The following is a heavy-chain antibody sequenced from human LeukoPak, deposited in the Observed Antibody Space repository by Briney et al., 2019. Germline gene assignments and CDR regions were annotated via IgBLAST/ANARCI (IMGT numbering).Heavy chain of an antibody. CDR1: GFTFSSYW. CDR3: ARSIAVAGRPFDY. V-gene: IGHV3-74*01. D-gene: IGHD6-19*01. J-gene: IGHJ4*02. Sequence: PGGSLRLSCAASGFTFSSYWMHWVRQAPGKGLVWVSRINSDGSSTSCADSVKGRFTISRDNAKNTLYLQMNSLRAEDTAVYYCARSIAVAGRPFDYWGQGTLVTVSS. CDR2: INSDGSST.